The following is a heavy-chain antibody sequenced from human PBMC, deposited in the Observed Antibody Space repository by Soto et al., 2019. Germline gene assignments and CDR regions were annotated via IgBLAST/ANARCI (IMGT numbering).Heavy chain of an antibody. CDR1: GFTFSSYA. J-gene: IGHJ4*02. CDR3: AQDRDYRNGHDY. D-gene: IGHD3-16*02. Sequence: EVQLLESGGGLVQPGGSLRLSCAASGFTFSSYAMSWVRQAPGKGLEWVSAISGRSGNTYYADSVKGRFTISRDNSKDTLYLQIHSLRAEDTAVYYCAQDRDYRNGHDYWGQGTLVTVSS. CDR2: ISGRSGNT. V-gene: IGHV3-23*01.